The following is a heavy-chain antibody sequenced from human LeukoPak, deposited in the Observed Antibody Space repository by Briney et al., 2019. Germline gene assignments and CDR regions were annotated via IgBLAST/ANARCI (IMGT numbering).Heavy chain of an antibody. D-gene: IGHD6-13*01. CDR1: GFTFSSYG. CDR3: ANAGYSSSWYIDY. CDR2: ISYDGSNK. J-gene: IGHJ4*02. V-gene: IGHV3-30*18. Sequence: HSGGSPRLSCAASGFTFSSYGMHWVRQAPGKGLEWVAVISYDGSNKYYADSVKGRFTISRDNSKNTLYLQMNSLRAEDTAVYYCANAGYSSSWYIDYWGQGTLVTVSS.